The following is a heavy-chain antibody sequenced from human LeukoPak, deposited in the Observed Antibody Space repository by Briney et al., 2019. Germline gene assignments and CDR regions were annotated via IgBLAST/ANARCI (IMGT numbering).Heavy chain of an antibody. Sequence: SETLSLTCTVSGGSISSYYWSWIRQPPGKGLEWIGYIYYSGSTNYNPSLKSRVTISVDTSKNQFSLKLSSVTAADTAVYYCARLSANGDYVDYWGQGTLVTVSP. CDR3: ARLSANGDYVDY. J-gene: IGHJ4*02. CDR1: GGSISSYY. V-gene: IGHV4-59*01. D-gene: IGHD4-17*01. CDR2: IYYSGST.